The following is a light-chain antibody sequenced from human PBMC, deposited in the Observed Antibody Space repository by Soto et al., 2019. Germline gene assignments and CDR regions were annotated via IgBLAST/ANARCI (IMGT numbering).Light chain of an antibody. CDR1: QSVLYNVNNKQH. Sequence: DIVMTQSPDSLAVSLGEWATINCKSSQSVLYNVNNKQHLGWYQQKPGHPPKLLIYWASTREFGVPDRFSCSGSGTDFTLTNSRLQAGDVAIYYCQQYYSNPWTFGQGTKVEIK. J-gene: IGKJ1*01. CDR2: WAS. CDR3: QQYYSNPWT. V-gene: IGKV4-1*01.